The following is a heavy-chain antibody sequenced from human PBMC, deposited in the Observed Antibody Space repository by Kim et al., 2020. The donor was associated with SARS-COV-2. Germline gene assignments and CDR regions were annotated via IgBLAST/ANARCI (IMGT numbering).Heavy chain of an antibody. D-gene: IGHD3-10*01. CDR3: AKDIYGSGTPPQGLFDY. CDR2: ISGDGAST. J-gene: IGHJ4*02. Sequence: GGSLRLSCAASGFTFDDYAMHWVRQAPGKGLEWVSLISGDGASTYYADSVKGRFTISRDNSKNSLYLQMNSLRTEDTALYYCAKDIYGSGTPPQGLFDYWGQGTLVTVSS. CDR1: GFTFDDYA. V-gene: IGHV3-43*02.